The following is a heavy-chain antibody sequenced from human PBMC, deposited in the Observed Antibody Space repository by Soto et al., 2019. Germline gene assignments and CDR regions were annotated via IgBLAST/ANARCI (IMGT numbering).Heavy chain of an antibody. V-gene: IGHV3-23*01. CDR1: GFAFSSYA. CDR2: ISGSGGST. D-gene: IGHD2-15*01. J-gene: IGHJ4*02. CDR3: AKSYIVVVVAATVIDY. Sequence: GGSLRLSCAASGFAFSSYAMSWVRQAPGKGLEWVSAISGSGGSTYYADSVKCRFTISRDNSKNTLYLQMNSLRAEDTAVYYCAKSYIVVVVAATVIDYWGQGTLVTVSS.